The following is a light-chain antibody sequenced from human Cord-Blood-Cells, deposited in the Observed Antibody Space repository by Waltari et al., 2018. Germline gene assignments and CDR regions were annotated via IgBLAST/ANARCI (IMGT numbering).Light chain of an antibody. J-gene: IGLJ3*02. CDR3: SSYTSSSTWV. V-gene: IGLV2-14*01. Sequence: QSALTQPASVSGSPGQSVTISCTGTSSDVGGYNYVSWYQQHPGKAPKLMIYDVSKRPSGVSNRFSGSKSGNTAPLTISGLQAEDEADYYCSSYTSSSTWVFGGGTKLTVL. CDR2: DVS. CDR1: SSDVGGYNY.